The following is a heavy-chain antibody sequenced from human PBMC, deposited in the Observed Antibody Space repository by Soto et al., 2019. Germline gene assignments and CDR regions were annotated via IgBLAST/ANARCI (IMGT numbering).Heavy chain of an antibody. J-gene: IGHJ3*02. Sequence: GGSLRLSCAASGFTFSSYAMHWVRQAPGKGLEWVAVISYDGSNKYYADSVKGRFTISRDNSKNTLYLQMNSLRAEDTAVYYCGRDDRSGRYERSYSFEIWGQETMVAASS. CDR3: GRDDRSGRYERSYSFEI. CDR2: ISYDGSNK. CDR1: GFTFSSYA. D-gene: IGHD6-13*01. V-gene: IGHV3-30-3*01.